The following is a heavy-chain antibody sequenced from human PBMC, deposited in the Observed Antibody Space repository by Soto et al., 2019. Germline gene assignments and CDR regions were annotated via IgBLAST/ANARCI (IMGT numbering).Heavy chain of an antibody. D-gene: IGHD2-2*01. V-gene: IGHV1-18*01. CDR2: ISAYNGNT. CDR1: GYTFTSYG. Sequence: ASVKVSCKASGYTFTSYGISWVRQAPGQGLEWMGWISAYNGNTNYAQKLQGRVTMTTDTSTSTAYMELRSLRSDDTAVYYCARDCPLISTSCDPEFSVPWFDPWGQGTLVTVSS. J-gene: IGHJ5*02. CDR3: ARDCPLISTSCDPEFSVPWFDP.